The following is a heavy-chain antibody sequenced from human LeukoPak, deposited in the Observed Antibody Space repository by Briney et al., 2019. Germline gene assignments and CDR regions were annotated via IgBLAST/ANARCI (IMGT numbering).Heavy chain of an antibody. Sequence: GGSQRLSCAASGFTFSSYGMHWDRQAPGRGLEWVAFIRYDGSNKYYADSVKGRFTISRDNSKNTLYLQMNSLRAEDTAVYYCAKPEKYGNIVVVVAAIPLGYWGQGTLVTVSS. CDR3: AKPEKYGNIVVVVAAIPLGY. CDR2: IRYDGSNK. V-gene: IGHV3-30*02. CDR1: GFTFSSYG. J-gene: IGHJ4*02. D-gene: IGHD2-15*01.